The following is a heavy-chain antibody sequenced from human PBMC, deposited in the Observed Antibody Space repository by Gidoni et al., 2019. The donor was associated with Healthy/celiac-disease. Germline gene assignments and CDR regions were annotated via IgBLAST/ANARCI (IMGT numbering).Heavy chain of an antibody. V-gene: IGHV3-48*04. CDR2: ISSSSSTI. Sequence: EVQLVESGGGLVQPGGSLSLPCAASGFTSSRSSMTWARQAPGKGLEWVSYISSSSSTIYYADSVKGRFTISRDNAKNSLYLQMNSLRAEDTAVYYCARDSEYYDILTGYYLVWYFDLWGRGTLVTVSS. CDR1: GFTSSRSS. D-gene: IGHD3-9*01. CDR3: ARDSEYYDILTGYYLVWYFDL. J-gene: IGHJ2*01.